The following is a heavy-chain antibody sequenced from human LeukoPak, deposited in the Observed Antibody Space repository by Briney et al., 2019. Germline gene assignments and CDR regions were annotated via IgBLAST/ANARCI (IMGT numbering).Heavy chain of an antibody. D-gene: IGHD3-22*01. Sequence: ASVKVSCKASGYTLTNYNINWVRQATGQGLEWTGWVSPNSGDTGYAQKFQGRVTFTRDTSISTVYMELSSLRSEDTAVYYCARDLGWRDSSGSSDYWGQGTLVTVSS. CDR1: GYTLTNYN. CDR3: ARDLGWRDSSGSSDY. V-gene: IGHV1-8*03. J-gene: IGHJ4*02. CDR2: VSPNSGDT.